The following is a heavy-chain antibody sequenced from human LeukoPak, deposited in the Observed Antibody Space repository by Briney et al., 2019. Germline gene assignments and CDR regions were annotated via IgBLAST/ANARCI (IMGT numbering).Heavy chain of an antibody. CDR1: GGSISSGSYY. CDR2: FYESGST. D-gene: IGHD5-18*01. Sequence: SETLSLTCTVSGGSISSGSYYWSWIRQPAGKGLEWIGTFYESGSTYYNPSLKSRVTISVDTSKNQFSLKLTSVTAADTAVYYCARENTAIVTSWFDPWGQGTLVTVSS. CDR3: ARENTAIVTSWFDP. J-gene: IGHJ5*02. V-gene: IGHV4-39*07.